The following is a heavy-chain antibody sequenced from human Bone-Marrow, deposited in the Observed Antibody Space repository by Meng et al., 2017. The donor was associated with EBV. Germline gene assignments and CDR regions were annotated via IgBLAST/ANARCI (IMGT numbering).Heavy chain of an antibody. CDR2: IYYSGST. D-gene: IGHD3-10*01. CDR1: CGSFSRGGYF. J-gene: IGHJ5*02. V-gene: IGHV4-30-4*01. CDR3: ARGSMLRGVITWFGP. Sequence: VHTQAAGPGRVKALHTLSLTCALCCGSFSRGGYFWSWIRRPPGQGLEWIGYIYYSGSTYYNPSIKSRVTISVATSKNQFSLKLSSVTATDTAVYYCARGSMLRGVITWFGPWGQGTLVTVSS.